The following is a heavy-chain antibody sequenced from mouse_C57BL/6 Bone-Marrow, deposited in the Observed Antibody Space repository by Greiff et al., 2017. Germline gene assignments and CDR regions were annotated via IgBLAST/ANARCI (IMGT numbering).Heavy chain of an antibody. D-gene: IGHD2-2*01. Sequence: EVKVVESGAELVRPGASVKLSCTASGFTITDDYMHWVKQRPEQGLEWIGCIDPENGDTDYASKFQGKATLTADTSSNTAYLQLSSLTSEDTAVYYCRCYGYDVGWLAYWGQGTLVTVSA. CDR1: GFTITDDY. V-gene: IGHV14-4*01. CDR3: RCYGYDVGWLAY. J-gene: IGHJ3*01. CDR2: IDPENGDT.